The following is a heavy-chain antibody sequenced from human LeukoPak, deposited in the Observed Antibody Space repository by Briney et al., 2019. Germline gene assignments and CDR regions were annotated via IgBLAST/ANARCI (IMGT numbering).Heavy chain of an antibody. CDR3: AKSTSTVVTPSRINDAFDI. CDR1: GFTFSSYG. V-gene: IGHV3-30*18. Sequence: QPGGSLRLSCAASGFTFSSYGMHWVRQAPGKGLEWVAVISYDGSNKYYADSVKGRFTISRDNSKNTLYLQMNSLRAEDTAVYYCAKSTSTVVTPSRINDAFDIWGQGTMVTASS. D-gene: IGHD4-23*01. J-gene: IGHJ3*02. CDR2: ISYDGSNK.